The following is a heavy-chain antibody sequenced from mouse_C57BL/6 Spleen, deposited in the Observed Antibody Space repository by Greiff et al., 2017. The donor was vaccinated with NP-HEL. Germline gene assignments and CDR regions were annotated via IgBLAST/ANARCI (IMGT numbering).Heavy chain of an antibody. CDR2: IRSKSNNYAT. J-gene: IGHJ3*01. Sequence: EVQLVESGGGLVQPKGSLKLSCAASGFSFNTYAMNWVRQAPGKGLEWVARIRSKSNNYATYYADSVKDRFTISSDDSESMLYLQMNNLKTEDTAMYYCVTSYYSNYSWFAYWGQGTLVTVS. D-gene: IGHD2-5*01. V-gene: IGHV10-1*01. CDR3: VTSYYSNYSWFAY. CDR1: GFSFNTYA.